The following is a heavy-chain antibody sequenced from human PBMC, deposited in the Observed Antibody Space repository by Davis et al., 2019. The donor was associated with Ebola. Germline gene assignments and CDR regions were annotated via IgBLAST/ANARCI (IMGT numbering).Heavy chain of an antibody. D-gene: IGHD6-19*01. Sequence: AASVKVSCKASGYTFTSYYMHWVRQAPGQGLEWMGIINPSGGSISYAQNFQGRLTMTRDTSINTAYMELNSLTSDDTAVYFCARGGGLELAGDRDAFDIWGHGTMVTVSS. V-gene: IGHV1-46*01. CDR2: INPSGGSI. CDR3: ARGGGLELAGDRDAFDI. J-gene: IGHJ3*02. CDR1: GYTFTSYY.